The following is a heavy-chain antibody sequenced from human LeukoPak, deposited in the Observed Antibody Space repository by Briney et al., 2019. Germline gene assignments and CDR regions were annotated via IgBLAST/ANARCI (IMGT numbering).Heavy chain of an antibody. D-gene: IGHD5-18*01. J-gene: IGHJ5*02. CDR3: ARGGVQLWLQAWFDP. CDR2: IYHSGST. CDR1: GYSISSDYY. V-gene: IGHV4-38-2*02. Sequence: SETLSLTCTVSGYSISSDYYWGWVRQPPGKGLEWIGSIYHSGSTYYNPSLKSRVTISVDTSKNQFSLQLNSVTPEDTAVYYCARGGVQLWLQAWFDPWGQGTLVTVSS.